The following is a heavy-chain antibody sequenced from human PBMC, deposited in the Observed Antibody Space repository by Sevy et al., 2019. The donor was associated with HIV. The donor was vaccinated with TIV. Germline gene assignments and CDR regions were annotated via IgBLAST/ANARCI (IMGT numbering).Heavy chain of an antibody. CDR2: INSGGGST. CDR1: GFTFTEFV. J-gene: IGHJ4*02. D-gene: IGHD3-22*01. CDR3: AKDVVGGYYDSSGYSDH. Sequence: GGSVRLSCAASGFTFTEFVMSWVRQSPGKGLEWVSTINSGGGSTYYADSVKGRFTISRDNSQNTLDLQMNSLRAEDTAVYYCAKDVVGGYYDSSGYSDHWGQGTLVTVSS. V-gene: IGHV3-23*01.